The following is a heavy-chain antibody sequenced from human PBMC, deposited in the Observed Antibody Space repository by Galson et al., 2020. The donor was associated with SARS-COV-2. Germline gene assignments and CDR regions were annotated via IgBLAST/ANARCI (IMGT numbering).Heavy chain of an antibody. CDR1: GFTFSSYA. J-gene: IGHJ4*02. CDR2: ISGSGGST. V-gene: IGHV3-23*01. D-gene: IGHD1-26*01. CDR3: AKGYIVGATTSWRRPFDY. Sequence: GESLKISCAASGFTFSSYAMSWVRQAPGKGLEWVSAISGSGGSTYYADSVKGRFTISRDNSKNTLYLQMNSLRAEDTAVYYCAKGYIVGATTSWRRPFDYWGQGTLVTVSS.